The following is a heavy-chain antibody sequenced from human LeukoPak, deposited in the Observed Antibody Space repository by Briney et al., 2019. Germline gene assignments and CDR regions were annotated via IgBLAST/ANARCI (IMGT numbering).Heavy chain of an antibody. J-gene: IGHJ5*02. D-gene: IGHD6-6*01. Sequence: PGGSLRLSCAASGFTFSSFPMNWVRQAPGKGLEWLSYISAPTTIFYTDSVKGQFTISRDNAKNSLFPQMDSLTAEDTAVYYCVRAPGLPGRPKNPDHWGQGTLVTVSS. CDR2: ISAPTTI. CDR3: VRAPGLPGRPKNPDH. CDR1: GFTFSSFP. V-gene: IGHV3-48*01.